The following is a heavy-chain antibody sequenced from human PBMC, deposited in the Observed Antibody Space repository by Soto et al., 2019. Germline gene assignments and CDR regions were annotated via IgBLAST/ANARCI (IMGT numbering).Heavy chain of an antibody. V-gene: IGHV3-30*18. CDR1: GFTFSSYG. CDR2: ISYDGSNK. CDR3: AKAVVVGATPGLGDYYYYYGMDV. J-gene: IGHJ6*02. D-gene: IGHD1-26*01. Sequence: QVQLVESGGGVVQPGRSLRLSCAASGFTFSSYGMHWVRQAPGKGLEWVAVISYDGSNKYYADSVKGRFTISRDNSKNTLYLQMNSLRAEDTAVYYCAKAVVVGATPGLGDYYYYYGMDVWAQGTTVTVSS.